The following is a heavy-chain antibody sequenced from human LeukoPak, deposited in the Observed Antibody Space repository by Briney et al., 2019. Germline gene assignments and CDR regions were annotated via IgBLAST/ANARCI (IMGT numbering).Heavy chain of an antibody. V-gene: IGHV4-59*01. D-gene: IGHD3-22*01. J-gene: IGHJ3*02. CDR1: GGSISSYY. Sequence: PSETLSLTCTVSGGSISSYYWSWIRQPPGKGLEWIGYIYYSGSTNYNPSPKSRVTISVDTSKNQFSLKLSSVTAADTAVYYCAREAMISAFDIWGQGTMVTVSS. CDR3: AREAMISAFDI. CDR2: IYYSGST.